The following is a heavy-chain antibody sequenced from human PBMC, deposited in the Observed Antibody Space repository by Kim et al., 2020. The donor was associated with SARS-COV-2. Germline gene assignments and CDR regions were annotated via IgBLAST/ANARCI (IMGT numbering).Heavy chain of an antibody. Sequence: GGSLRLSCAASGFTFSSAAMSWVRQAPGKGLEWVSAISGRAGSTYYADSVQGRVTITRYNSKNTHYLQMNSLRVKAKDGSYCSNDRGGWNSVGWFCRWG. J-gene: IGHJ5*02. CDR2: ISGRAGST. CDR3: SNDRGGWNSVGWFCR. V-gene: IGHV3-23*01. D-gene: IGHD3-10*01. CDR1: GFTFSSAA.